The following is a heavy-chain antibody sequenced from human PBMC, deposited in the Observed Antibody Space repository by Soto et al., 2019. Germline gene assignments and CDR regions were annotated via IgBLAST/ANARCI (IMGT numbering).Heavy chain of an antibody. V-gene: IGHV4-31*03. D-gene: IGHD3-10*01. Sequence: SETLSLTCTVSGGSINSGGYYWSWIRQHPGKGLEWIGYIHYSGSTYYNPSLKSRVTISVDTSKSQLSLKLSSVTAADTAVYYCASTGPRPFSPYYFDYWGQGTLVTAPQ. CDR1: GGSINSGGYY. J-gene: IGHJ4*02. CDR3: ASTGPRPFSPYYFDY. CDR2: IHYSGST.